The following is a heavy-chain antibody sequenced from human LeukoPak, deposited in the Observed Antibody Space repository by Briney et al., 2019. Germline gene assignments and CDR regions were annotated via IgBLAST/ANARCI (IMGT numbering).Heavy chain of an antibody. J-gene: IGHJ4*02. CDR2: ISYDGSNK. D-gene: IGHD3-3*01. CDR3: ARDPAKFWSGHDY. V-gene: IGHV3-30*03. Sequence: SGGSLRLSCAASEFTFSSYSMNWVRQAPGKGLEWVAVISYDGSNKYYADSVKGRFTISRDNSKNTLYVQMNSLRAEDTAVYYCARDPAKFWSGHDYWGQGTLVTVSS. CDR1: EFTFSSYS.